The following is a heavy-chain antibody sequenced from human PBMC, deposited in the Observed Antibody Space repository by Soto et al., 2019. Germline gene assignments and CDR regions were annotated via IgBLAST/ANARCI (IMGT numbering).Heavy chain of an antibody. J-gene: IGHJ5*02. CDR3: ARKTYGDYIGDYDP. D-gene: IGHD4-17*01. V-gene: IGHV4-30-2*01. CDR2: PYHSGNP. CDR1: GDTISTGGYS. Sequence: QLQLQESGSRLVKSSETLSLTCAVSGDTISTGGYSWTWIRQPPGKALEWIGHPYHSGNPYYNPSLKIRVIISVHQSKNHVSLTLSPVTAADTAVYYSARKTYGDYIGDYDPWGQGTLVTVSS.